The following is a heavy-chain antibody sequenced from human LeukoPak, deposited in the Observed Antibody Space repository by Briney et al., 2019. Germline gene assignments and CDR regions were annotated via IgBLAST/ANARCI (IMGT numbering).Heavy chain of an antibody. D-gene: IGHD4-11*01. J-gene: IGHJ3*02. V-gene: IGHV3-9*03. CDR3: AKDIGGTTVGALDI. Sequence: GRSLRLSCAASGFTFDDYAMHWVRQAPGKGREWVSGISWNSGSIGYADSVKGRFTISRDNAKNSLYLQMNSLRAEDMALYYCAKDIGGTTVGALDIWGQGTMVTVSS. CDR1: GFTFDDYA. CDR2: ISWNSGSI.